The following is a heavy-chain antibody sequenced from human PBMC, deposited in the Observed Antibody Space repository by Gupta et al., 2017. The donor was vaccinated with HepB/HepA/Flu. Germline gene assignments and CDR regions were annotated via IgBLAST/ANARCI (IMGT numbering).Heavy chain of an antibody. D-gene: IGHD2-2*03. CDR3: VRVDIS. Sequence: EVQLVESGGGLVQPGVSLRLPCAASGFSFSDDWMNWVRQAPGKGLEWVANINPDGSLRRCVDSVKGRFTISRDNAKNLLYLQMNDLRDEDTAVYYCVRVDISWGQGALVTVSS. CDR1: GFSFSDDW. J-gene: IGHJ5*02. V-gene: IGHV3-7*01. CDR2: INPDGSLR.